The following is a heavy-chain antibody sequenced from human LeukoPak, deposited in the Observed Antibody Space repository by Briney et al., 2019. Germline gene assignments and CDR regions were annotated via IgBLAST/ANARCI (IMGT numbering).Heavy chain of an antibody. CDR3: AREGSAWADF. CDR2: IHKERSEE. CDR1: GLPFDTFC. J-gene: IGHJ4*02. Sequence: GGSLSLFCAASGLPFDTFCIGWLRQALGKGLEWVANIHKERSEEYYVGSVKGRFTIYRDNVKKSLYLQMNSLRADDTGVYYCAREGSAWADFWGQGTLVSVSS. D-gene: IGHD3-10*01. V-gene: IGHV3-7*01.